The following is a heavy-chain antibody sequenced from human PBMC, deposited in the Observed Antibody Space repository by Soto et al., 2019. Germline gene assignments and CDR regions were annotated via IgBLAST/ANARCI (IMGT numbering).Heavy chain of an antibody. CDR1: GFTFSGSA. CDR2: IRSKANSYAT. Sequence: EVQLVESGGGLVQPGGSLKLSCAASGFTFSGSAIHWVRQASGKGLEWVGRIRSKANSYATAYAASVKGRFTISRNDSEDSSYLQMESLKTEDTSVYDCPPYGDHKPPTLVDYGGPGTLVTVSS. D-gene: IGHD2-21*02. CDR3: PPYGDHKPPTLVDY. J-gene: IGHJ4*02. V-gene: IGHV3-73*02.